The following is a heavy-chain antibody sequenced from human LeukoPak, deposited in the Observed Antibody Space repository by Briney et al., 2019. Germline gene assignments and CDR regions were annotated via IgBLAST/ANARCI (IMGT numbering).Heavy chain of an antibody. D-gene: IGHD6-13*01. CDR1: GFSSSTYW. Sequence: PGGSLRLSCAASGFSSSTYWMSWVRQAPGKGLEWVANIKPDGSEKNYVDSVKGRFTISRDNAKNSLYLQMNSLRVEDSAVYYCARRSAAGTGHFDYWGQGALVTVPS. V-gene: IGHV3-7*05. CDR2: IKPDGSEK. CDR3: ARRSAAGTGHFDY. J-gene: IGHJ4*02.